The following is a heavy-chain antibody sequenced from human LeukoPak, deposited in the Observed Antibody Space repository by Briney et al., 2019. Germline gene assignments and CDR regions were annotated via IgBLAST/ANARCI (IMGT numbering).Heavy chain of an antibody. V-gene: IGHV4-39*07. D-gene: IGHD3-22*01. CDR2: IQYSGTT. J-gene: IGHJ4*02. CDR1: GGSISSSSYY. Sequence: SETLSLTCTVSGGSISSSSYYWGWIRQPPGKGLEWIGSIQYSGTTFYNPSLKSRVTISVGTSKNQFSLKLSSVTAADTAVYYCARGYDGSGYYLFGYWGQGTLVTVSS. CDR3: ARGYDGSGYYLFGY.